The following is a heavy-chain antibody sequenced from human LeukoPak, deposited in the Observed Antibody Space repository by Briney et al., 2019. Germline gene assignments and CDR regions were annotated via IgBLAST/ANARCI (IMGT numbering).Heavy chain of an antibody. CDR2: IYSGGST. J-gene: IGHJ4*02. CDR3: ARRGQYSSSSDY. CDR1: GFTVSSNY. Sequence: HSGGSLRLSCAASGFTVSSNYMSWVRQAPGKGLEWVSVIYSGGSTYYADSVKGRFTISRDNSKNTLYLQMNSLRAEDTAVYYCARRGQYSSSSDYWGQGTLVTVSS. V-gene: IGHV3-53*01. D-gene: IGHD6-13*01.